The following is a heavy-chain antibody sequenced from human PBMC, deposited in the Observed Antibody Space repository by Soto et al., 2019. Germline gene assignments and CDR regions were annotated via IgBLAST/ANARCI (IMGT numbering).Heavy chain of an antibody. V-gene: IGHV3-73*01. CDR2: IRSKANSYAT. J-gene: IGHJ5*02. CDR3: TASTEYCSSTSCYRNWFDP. Sequence: SGGSLRLSCAASGFTFSGSAMHWVRQASGKGLEWVGRIRSKANSYATAYAASVKGRFTISRDDSKNTAYLQMNSLKTEDTAVYYCTASTEYCSSTSCYRNWFDPWGQGT. D-gene: IGHD2-2*02. CDR1: GFTFSGSA.